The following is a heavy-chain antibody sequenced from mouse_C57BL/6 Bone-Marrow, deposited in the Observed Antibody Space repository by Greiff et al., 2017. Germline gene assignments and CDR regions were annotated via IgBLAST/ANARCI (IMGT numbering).Heavy chain of an antibody. D-gene: IGHD1-1*01. Sequence: QVQLQQSGAELAKPGASVKLSCKASGYTFTSYWMHWVKQRPGQGLEWIGYINPSSGYTKYNQKFKDKATVTADKSSSTAYMQLSSLTYEDSAVYYCDYGSSYPYWYFDVWGTGTTVTVSS. CDR3: DYGSSYPYWYFDV. J-gene: IGHJ1*03. V-gene: IGHV1-7*01. CDR1: GYTFTSYW. CDR2: INPSSGYT.